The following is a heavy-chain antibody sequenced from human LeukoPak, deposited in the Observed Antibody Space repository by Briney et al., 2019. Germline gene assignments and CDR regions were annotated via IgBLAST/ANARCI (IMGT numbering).Heavy chain of an antibody. CDR1: GFTLRSYD. CDR3: AKRAYSDTYHAAFDM. D-gene: IGHD5-18*01. V-gene: IGHV3-23*01. J-gene: IGHJ3*02. Sequence: GGSLRLSCAASGFTLRSYDMSWVRQAPGKGLERVSGLSASGGSTYYADSVKGRFTISRDTSKSTIYLQMSSLRAEDTAVYYCAKRAYSDTYHAAFDMWGQGTVVTVSS. CDR2: LSASGGST.